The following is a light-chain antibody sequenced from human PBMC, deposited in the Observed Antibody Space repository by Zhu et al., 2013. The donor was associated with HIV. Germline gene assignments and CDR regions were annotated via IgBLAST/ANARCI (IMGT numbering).Light chain of an antibody. J-gene: IGLJ1*01. CDR2: EDS. V-gene: IGLV2-23*01. CDR1: SSDVGIYNL. CDR3: CSYAGSSTYV. Sequence: QSALTQPASVSGSPKQSITISCTGTSSDVGIYNLVSWYQHSPGKAPKLLIYEDSQRPSGISDRFSGSKSGTTASLTISGLQADDEADYYCCSYAGSSTYVFGTGTKVTVL.